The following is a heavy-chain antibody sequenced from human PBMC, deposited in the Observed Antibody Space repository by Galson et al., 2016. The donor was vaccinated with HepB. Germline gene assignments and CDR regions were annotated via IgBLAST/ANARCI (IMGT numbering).Heavy chain of an antibody. CDR3: ARAYGIVVPATYDY. CDR2: IYYRGGT. Sequence: SETLSLTCTVSGGSISSYYWSWIRQPPGKGLEWIGHIYYRGGTNYNPSLKSRVTISVDTSKNQFSLNLSSVTAADTAVYYCARAYGIVVPATYDYWGQGTLVTVSS. V-gene: IGHV4-59*01. CDR1: GGSISSYY. D-gene: IGHD2-2*01. J-gene: IGHJ4*02.